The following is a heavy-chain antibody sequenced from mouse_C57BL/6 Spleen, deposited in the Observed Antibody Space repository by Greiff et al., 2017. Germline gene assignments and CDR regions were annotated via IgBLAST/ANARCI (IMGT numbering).Heavy chain of an antibody. D-gene: IGHD2-2*01. J-gene: IGHJ2*01. CDR2: IYPRSGNT. CDR3: ARRGVTTGYYFDY. V-gene: IGHV1-81*01. CDR1: GYTFTSYG. Sequence: QVQLKQSGAELARPGASVKLSCKASGYTFTSYGISWVKQRTGQGLEWIGEIYPRSGNTYYNEKFKGKATLTADKSSSTAYMELRSLTSEDSAVYFCARRGVTTGYYFDYWGQGTTLTVSS.